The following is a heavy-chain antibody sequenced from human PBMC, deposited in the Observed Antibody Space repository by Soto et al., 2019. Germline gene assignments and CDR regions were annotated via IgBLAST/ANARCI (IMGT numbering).Heavy chain of an antibody. CDR2: ISSSGSTI. Sequence: GGSLRLSCAASGFTFSSYEMNWVRQAPGKGLEWVSYISSSGSTIYYADSVKGRFTISRDNAKNSLYLQMNSLRAEDTAVYYCAREETAYSSSHRGFDPWGQGTLVTVSS. CDR1: GFTFSSYE. V-gene: IGHV3-48*03. J-gene: IGHJ5*02. D-gene: IGHD6-13*01. CDR3: AREETAYSSSHRGFDP.